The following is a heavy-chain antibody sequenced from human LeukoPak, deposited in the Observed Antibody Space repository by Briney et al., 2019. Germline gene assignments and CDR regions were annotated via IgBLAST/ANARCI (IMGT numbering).Heavy chain of an antibody. CDR2: INTDGTVT. V-gene: IGHV3-74*01. CDR1: GFTFSKYW. Sequence: GGSLRLSCAASGFTFSKYWMLCVRHAPGKGLESVSRINTDGTVTTYADSVKGRFTVSRENADNIMFLQINSVRDEGTRVCYCATKQWLAPPPDSWGQGTPVTVSS. D-gene: IGHD6-19*01. J-gene: IGHJ4*02. CDR3: ATKQWLAPPPDS.